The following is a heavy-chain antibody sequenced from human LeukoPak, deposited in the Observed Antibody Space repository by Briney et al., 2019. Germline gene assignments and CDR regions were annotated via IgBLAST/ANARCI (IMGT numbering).Heavy chain of an antibody. Sequence: SVKVSCKASGGTFSSYAISWVRQAPGQGLEWMGRIIPIFGTANYAQKFQGRVTITTDESTSTAYMELSSLRSEDTAVYYCAREGYYDSRARADWFDPWGQGTLVTVSS. CDR3: AREGYYDSRARADWFDP. J-gene: IGHJ5*02. D-gene: IGHD3-22*01. V-gene: IGHV1-69*05. CDR2: IIPIFGTA. CDR1: GGTFSSYA.